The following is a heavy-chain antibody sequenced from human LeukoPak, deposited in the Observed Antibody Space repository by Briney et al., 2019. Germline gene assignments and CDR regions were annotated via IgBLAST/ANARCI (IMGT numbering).Heavy chain of an antibody. D-gene: IGHD3-9*01. CDR1: GYTFTGYY. V-gene: IGHV1-2*06. CDR2: INPNSGGT. CDR3: ASTPLYYDILTGYYTATFDP. J-gene: IGHJ5*02. Sequence: EASVKVSCKASGYTFTGYYMHWVRQPPGQGLEWMGRINPNSGGTNYAQKFQGRVTMTRDTSISTAYMELSRLRSDDTAVYYCASTPLYYDILTGYYTATFDPWGQGTLVTVSS.